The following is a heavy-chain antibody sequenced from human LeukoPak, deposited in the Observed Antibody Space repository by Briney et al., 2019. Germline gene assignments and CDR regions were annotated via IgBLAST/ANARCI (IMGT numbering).Heavy chain of an antibody. CDR3: VRDAGFCSGGSCSDLFDY. Sequence: GGSLRLSCAASGFTFSSYWMSWVRQAPGKGLEWVANIKQDGSEKHYVDSVKGRFTISRDNAKNSLYLQMNSLRAEDTAVYYCVRDAGFCSGGSCSDLFDYWGQGTLVTVSS. J-gene: IGHJ4*02. CDR2: IKQDGSEK. D-gene: IGHD2-15*01. V-gene: IGHV3-7*01. CDR1: GFTFSSYW.